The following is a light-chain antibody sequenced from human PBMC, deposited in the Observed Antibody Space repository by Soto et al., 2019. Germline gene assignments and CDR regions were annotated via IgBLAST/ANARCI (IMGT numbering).Light chain of an antibody. CDR2: SAS. V-gene: IGKV1-39*01. CDR1: QSIANY. J-gene: IGKJ1*01. Sequence: DIQMTQSPSSLSASVGDRVTITCRASQSIANYLHWYQQTPGKAPKLLIYSASTLHIGVPSRFSGRGSGTDFTLTISSLQPEDFATYYCQQGYTFPRTFGQGTRVEI. CDR3: QQGYTFPRT.